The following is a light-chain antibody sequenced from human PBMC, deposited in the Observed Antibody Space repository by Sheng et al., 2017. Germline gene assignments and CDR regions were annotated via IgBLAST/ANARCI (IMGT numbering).Light chain of an antibody. CDR1: QGIGTW. CDR3: QQAFSFPRS. V-gene: IGKV1D-12*01. CDR2: AAS. J-gene: IGKJ3*01. Sequence: DIQMTQSPSSVSASVGDRVTITCRASQGIGTWLAWYQQKPGEAPRLLIYAASSLQSGVPSKVXRQWIWDHFTLTVTSLQPEDSATYYCQQAFSFPRSFGPGTTVAMK.